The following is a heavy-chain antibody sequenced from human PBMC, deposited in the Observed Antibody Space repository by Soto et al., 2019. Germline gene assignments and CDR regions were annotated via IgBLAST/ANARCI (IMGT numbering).Heavy chain of an antibody. Sequence: QVQLVQSGAEVRKPGSSVKVSCKASGGTFSSHSFSWLRQAPGQGLEWMGGIVPHSGTSNYAQKFQDRLTLSANESTSTADMELSTLTSEDTAVYYCARDGSGSPYYFDHWGQGTQVTVSS. J-gene: IGHJ4*02. D-gene: IGHD1-26*01. CDR1: GGTFSSHS. CDR2: IVPHSGTS. CDR3: ARDGSGSPYYFDH. V-gene: IGHV1-69*01.